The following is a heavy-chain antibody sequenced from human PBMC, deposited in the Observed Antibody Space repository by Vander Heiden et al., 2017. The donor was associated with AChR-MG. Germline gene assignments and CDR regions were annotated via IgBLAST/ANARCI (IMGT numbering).Heavy chain of an antibody. J-gene: IGHJ6*02. D-gene: IGHD2-8*01. CDR2: VDPEDGET. V-gene: IGHV1-69-2*01. CDR1: GYTFTDYY. CDR3: ATALPPPGGCSYYYYGMDV. Sequence: EVQLVQSGAEVKKPGATVKISCKVSGYTFTDYYMHWVQQAPGKGLEWMGLVDPEDGETIYAEKFQGRVTITADTSTDTAYMELSSLRSEDTAVYYCATALPPPGGCSYYYYGMDVWGQGTTVTVSS.